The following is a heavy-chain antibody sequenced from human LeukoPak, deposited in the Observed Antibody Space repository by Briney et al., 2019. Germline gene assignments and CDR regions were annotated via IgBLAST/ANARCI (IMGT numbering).Heavy chain of an antibody. D-gene: IGHD2-15*01. V-gene: IGHV3-30*03. CDR2: MSYDGSNK. CDR3: ARDNIVVAHY. Sequence: GRSLRLSCAASGFTFSSYGMHWVRQAPGKGLEWVAVMSYDGSNKYYADSVKGRFTISRDNAKNSLYLQMNSLRAEDTAVYYCARDNIVVAHYWGQGTLVTVSS. J-gene: IGHJ4*02. CDR1: GFTFSSYG.